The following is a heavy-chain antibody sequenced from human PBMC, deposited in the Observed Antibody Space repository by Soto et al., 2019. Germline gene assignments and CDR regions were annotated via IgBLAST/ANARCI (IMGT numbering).Heavy chain of an antibody. CDR3: ARLVPTTIHDS. D-gene: IGHD1-26*01. V-gene: IGHV4-30-4*01. CDR2: FYYSGTT. J-gene: IGHJ4*02. CDR1: GGSISSADYY. Sequence: QVQLQESGPGLVKPSQTLSLTCTVSGGSISSADYYWSWIRQPPGKGLEWIGYFYYSGTTYYNPSLKSRVSISDDTSKNQFSLQLSSVTAADTAVYYCARLVPTTIHDSWGQGVLVTVSS.